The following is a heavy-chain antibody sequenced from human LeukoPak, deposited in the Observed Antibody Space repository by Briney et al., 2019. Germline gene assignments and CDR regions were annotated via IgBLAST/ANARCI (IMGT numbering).Heavy chain of an antibody. Sequence: GRSLRLSCAASGFTFDDYAMHWVRQAPGKGLEWVSGISWSSGSIGYADSVKGRFTISRDNAKNSLYLQMNSLRAEDTALYYCAKDGRSGYYTGGTFDYWGQGTLVTVSS. J-gene: IGHJ4*02. CDR3: AKDGRSGYYTGGTFDY. CDR2: ISWSSGSI. CDR1: GFTFDDYA. D-gene: IGHD3-3*01. V-gene: IGHV3-9*01.